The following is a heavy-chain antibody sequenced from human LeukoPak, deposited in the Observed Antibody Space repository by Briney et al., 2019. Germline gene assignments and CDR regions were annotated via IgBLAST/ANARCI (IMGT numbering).Heavy chain of an antibody. CDR2: ISGSGDST. Sequence: GGSLRLSCAASGFSFSNYAMSWVRQAPGKGLEWVSTISGSGDSTYYADSVKGRFTISRDNSKNTLSLQMNSLRAEDTAVYYCAKGHYYDSRGYFGVDYWGQGALVTVSS. V-gene: IGHV3-23*01. D-gene: IGHD3-22*01. CDR1: GFSFSNYA. J-gene: IGHJ4*02. CDR3: AKGHYYDSRGYFGVDY.